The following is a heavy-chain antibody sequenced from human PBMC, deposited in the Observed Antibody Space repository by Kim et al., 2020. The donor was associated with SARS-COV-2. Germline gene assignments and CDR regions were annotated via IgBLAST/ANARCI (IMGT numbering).Heavy chain of an antibody. CDR2: INPNSGGT. CDR1: GYTFTGYY. CDR3: ARSSRDGYNHASTLTDY. Sequence: ASVKVSCKASGYTFTGYYMHWVRQAPGQGLEWMGWINPNSGGTNYAQKFQGRVTMTRDTSISTAYMELSRLRSDDTAVYYCARSSRDGYNHASTLTDYWGQGTLVTVSS. V-gene: IGHV1-2*02. D-gene: IGHD5-12*01. J-gene: IGHJ4*02.